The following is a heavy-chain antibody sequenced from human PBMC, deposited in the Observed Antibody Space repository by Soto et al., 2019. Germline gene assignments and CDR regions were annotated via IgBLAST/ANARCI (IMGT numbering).Heavy chain of an antibody. Sequence: PSETLSLTCTVSGGSISSYYWSWIRQPPGKGLEWIGYIYYSGSTNYNPSLKSRVTISVDTSKNQFSLKLSYVTAADTAVYYCAKETSGFKLDAFDIWGQGTMVTVSS. J-gene: IGHJ3*02. CDR3: AKETSGFKLDAFDI. CDR1: GGSISSYY. CDR2: IYYSGST. D-gene: IGHD1-26*01. V-gene: IGHV4-59*01.